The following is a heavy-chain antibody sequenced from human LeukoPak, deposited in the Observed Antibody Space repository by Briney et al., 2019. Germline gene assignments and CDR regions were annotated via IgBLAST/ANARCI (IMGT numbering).Heavy chain of an antibody. CDR1: GFTFSSYW. V-gene: IGHV3-74*03. D-gene: IGHD2-8*01. Sequence: PGGSLRLSCAASGFTFSSYWMHWVRQAPGKGLVWVSRINTDGSSTTYADSVKGRFTISRDNAKNTLYLEMNSLRAEDTAVYYCARDRYCTTTRRSDYWGQGTLVTVSS. J-gene: IGHJ4*02. CDR3: ARDRYCTTTRRSDY. CDR2: INTDGSST.